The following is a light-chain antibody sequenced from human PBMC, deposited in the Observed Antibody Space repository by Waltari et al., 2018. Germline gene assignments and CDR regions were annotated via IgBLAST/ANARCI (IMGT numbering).Light chain of an antibody. CDR2: GAS. V-gene: IGKV3-20*01. Sequence: DIVLTQSPGTLSLSQGERATLSCRASQIVSSSYLAWYQQKHGQAPRLLIYGASSRATGIPDRFSGSGSGTDFTLTISRLEPEDFAVYYCQQSGAFGQGTKVEIK. J-gene: IGKJ1*01. CDR1: QIVSSSY. CDR3: QQSGA.